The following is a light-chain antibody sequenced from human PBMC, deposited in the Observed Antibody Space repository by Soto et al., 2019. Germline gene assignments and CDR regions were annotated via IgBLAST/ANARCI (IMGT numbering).Light chain of an antibody. V-gene: IGKV1-6*01. Sequence: AIQMTQSPSSLSASVGDRVTITCRASQGIRNDLGWYQQKPGKAXNXXIXXASSSQSGVPSRFSGSGSGTDFTLTISSLQPEDFATYYCLQDYNYPRTFGQGTKVDIK. J-gene: IGKJ1*01. CDR1: QGIRND. CDR3: LQDYNYPRT. CDR2: XAS.